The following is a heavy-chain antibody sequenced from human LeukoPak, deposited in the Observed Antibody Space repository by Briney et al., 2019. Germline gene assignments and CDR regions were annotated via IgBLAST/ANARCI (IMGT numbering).Heavy chain of an antibody. CDR3: ARDKADYYASNSYSIKPYWYFDL. CDR1: GYTFTGYY. D-gene: IGHD3-22*01. CDR2: INPDSGGT. J-gene: IGHJ2*01. V-gene: IGHV1-2*06. Sequence: VASVKVSCKASGYTFTGYYVHWVRQAPGQGLEWMGRINPDSGGTDFAQKFQGRVTMTRDTSISTAYMELSRLKSDDTAVYYCARDKADYYASNSYSIKPYWYFDLWGRGTLVTVSS.